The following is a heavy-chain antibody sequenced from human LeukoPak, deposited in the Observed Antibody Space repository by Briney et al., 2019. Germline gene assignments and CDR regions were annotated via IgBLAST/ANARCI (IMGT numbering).Heavy chain of an antibody. CDR3: ARVHSTGWYSLEY. V-gene: IGHV3-48*01. CDR1: GFTFRSYS. D-gene: IGHD6-19*01. CDR2: ITSGSSPI. J-gene: IGHJ4*02. Sequence: GGSLRLSCAASGFTFRSYSMNWVRQAPGKGLEWVSYITSGSSPIYYADSVKGRFTISRDNSKNTLYLQMNSLRAEDTAVFYCARVHSTGWYSLEYWGQGTLVTVSS.